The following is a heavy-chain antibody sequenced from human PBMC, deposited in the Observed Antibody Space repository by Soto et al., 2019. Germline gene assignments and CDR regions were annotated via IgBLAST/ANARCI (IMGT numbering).Heavy chain of an antibody. J-gene: IGHJ6*02. V-gene: IGHV3-23*01. CDR2: ISGSGGST. CDR1: GFTFSSYA. CDR3: ARDQQLRFLESYYYGMDV. Sequence: LRLSCAASGFTFSSYAMSWVRQAPGKGLEWVSAISGSGGSTYYADSVKGRFTISRDNSKNTLYLQMNSLRAEDTAVYYCARDQQLRFLESYYYGMDVWGQGTTVTVS. D-gene: IGHD3-3*01.